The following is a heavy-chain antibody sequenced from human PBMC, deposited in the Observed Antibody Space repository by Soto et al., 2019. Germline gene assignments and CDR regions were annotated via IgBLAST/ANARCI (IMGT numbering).Heavy chain of an antibody. CDR3: ARRPSDSSGYYRYYYYGMDV. CDR1: GFTFSSYA. Sequence: GGSLRLPCSASGFTFSSYAMHWVRQAPGKGLEYVSVIYSGGSTYYADSVKGRFTISRDNSKNTLYLQMNSLRAEDTAVYYCARRPSDSSGYYRYYYYGMDVWGQGTTVTVSS. CDR2: IYSGGST. D-gene: IGHD3-22*01. V-gene: IGHV3-64*04. J-gene: IGHJ6*02.